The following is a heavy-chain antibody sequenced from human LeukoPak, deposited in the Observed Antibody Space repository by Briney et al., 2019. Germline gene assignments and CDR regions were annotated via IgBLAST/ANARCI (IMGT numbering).Heavy chain of an antibody. CDR2: ISSSRSTI. CDR1: GFTFSSYS. V-gene: IGHV3-48*01. CDR3: ARDIGTYYYGSGSYYFDY. Sequence: GGSLRLSCAASGFTFSSYSMNWVRQAPGKGLEWVSYISSSRSTIYYAGSVKGRFTISRDNSKNSLYLQMNSLRAEDTAVYYCARDIGTYYYGSGSYYFDYWGQGTLVTVSS. D-gene: IGHD3-10*01. J-gene: IGHJ4*02.